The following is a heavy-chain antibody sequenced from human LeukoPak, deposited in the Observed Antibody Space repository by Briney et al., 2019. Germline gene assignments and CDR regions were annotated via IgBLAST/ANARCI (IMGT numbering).Heavy chain of an antibody. Sequence: GGSLRLSCAASGFTFSSYSMNWVRQAPGKGLEWVSSISSSSSYIYYADSVKGRFTISRDNAKNSLYLQMNSLRAEDTAVYYCARDYCSSTSWYADWFDRWGQGTLVAVSS. CDR1: GFTFSSYS. V-gene: IGHV3-21*01. CDR3: ARDYCSSTSWYADWFDR. J-gene: IGHJ5*02. CDR2: ISSSSSYI. D-gene: IGHD2-2*01.